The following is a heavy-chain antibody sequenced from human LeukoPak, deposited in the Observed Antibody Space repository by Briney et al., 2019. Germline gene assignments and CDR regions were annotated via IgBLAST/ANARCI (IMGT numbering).Heavy chain of an antibody. J-gene: IGHJ4*02. CDR1: GASFSAYY. D-gene: IGHD3-10*01. V-gene: IGHV4-34*01. Sequence: PSETLSLTCAVYGASFSAYYWSWIRQPPGKGLEWIGEINHSGSTNYNPSLKSRVTISVDTSKNQFSLKLSSVTAADTAVYYCARGRITMVRGVIAYFDYWGQGTLVTVSS. CDR3: ARGRITMVRGVIAYFDY. CDR2: INHSGST.